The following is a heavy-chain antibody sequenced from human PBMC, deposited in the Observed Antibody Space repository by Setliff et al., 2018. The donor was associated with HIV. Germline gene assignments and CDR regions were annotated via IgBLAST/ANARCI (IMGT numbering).Heavy chain of an antibody. Sequence: GVSLRLSCAASGFTFSTYSLNWVRQAPGKGLEWISCISSSSSSIYYADSVKGRFTISRDNAKNSLYLQMKSLRAEDTALYYCATDSPSFYWGQGTLVTVSS. J-gene: IGHJ4*02. CDR3: ATDSPSFY. D-gene: IGHD2-2*01. CDR2: ISSSSSSI. CDR1: GFTFSTYS. V-gene: IGHV3-48*01.